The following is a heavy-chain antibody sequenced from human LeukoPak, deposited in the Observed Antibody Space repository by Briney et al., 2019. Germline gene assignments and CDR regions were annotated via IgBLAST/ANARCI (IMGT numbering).Heavy chain of an antibody. V-gene: IGHV3-21*01. CDR1: GFTFSSYW. CDR3: ARDWGGKGYDFWSGYFSTPEVYYYGMDV. D-gene: IGHD3-3*01. J-gene: IGHJ6*02. CDR2: ISSSSSYI. Sequence: GGSLRLSCAASGFTFSSYWMSWVRQAPGKGLEWVSSISSSSSYIYYADSVKGRFTISRDNAKNSLYLQMNSLRAEDTAVYYCARDWGGKGYDFWSGYFSTPEVYYYGMDVWGQGTTVTVSS.